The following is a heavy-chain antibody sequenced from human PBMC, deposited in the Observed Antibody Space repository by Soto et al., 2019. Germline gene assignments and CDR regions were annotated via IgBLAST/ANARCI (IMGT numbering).Heavy chain of an antibody. V-gene: IGHV3-48*02. CDR1: GFTFSSYS. CDR3: ARDGRWLQFDPTYGMGV. CDR2: ISSSSSTI. D-gene: IGHD5-12*01. J-gene: IGHJ6*02. Sequence: EVQLVESGGGLVQPGGSLRLSCAASGFTFSSYSMNWVRQAPGKGLEWVSYISSSSSTIYYADSVKGRFTISRDNAKNXXCLRMNSLRDEDTAVCYGARDGRWLQFDPTYGMGVWGQGTTVTVSS.